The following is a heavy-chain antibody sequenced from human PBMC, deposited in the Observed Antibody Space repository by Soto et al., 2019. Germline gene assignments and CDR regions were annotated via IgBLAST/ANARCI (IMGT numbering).Heavy chain of an antibody. V-gene: IGHV4-4*02. Sequence: QVQLQESGPGLVKPSGTLSLTCAVSGGSISSSNWWSWVRQPPGKGLEWIGEIYHSGSTNYNPSLKSRVPISVDKSKNQFSLKLSSVTAADTAVYYCASLTPAIAVAARLPFDYWGQGTLVTVSS. D-gene: IGHD6-19*01. CDR3: ASLTPAIAVAARLPFDY. J-gene: IGHJ4*02. CDR1: GGSISSSNW. CDR2: IYHSGST.